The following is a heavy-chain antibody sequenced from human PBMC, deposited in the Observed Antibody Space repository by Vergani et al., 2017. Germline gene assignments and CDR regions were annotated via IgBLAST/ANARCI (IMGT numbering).Heavy chain of an antibody. V-gene: IGHV4-31*03. CDR1: FDSIRNLY. D-gene: IGHD3-3*01. Sequence: QVQLQESGPGLVKSSETLSPTCSVSFDSIRNLYCNWIRQHPGKGLEWIGYIYYSGSTYYNPSLKSRVTISVDTSKNQFSLKLSSVTAADTAVYYCARAPIGSTIFGVVIIRFAFDIWGQGTMVTVSS. J-gene: IGHJ3*02. CDR2: IYYSGST. CDR3: ARAPIGSTIFGVVIIRFAFDI.